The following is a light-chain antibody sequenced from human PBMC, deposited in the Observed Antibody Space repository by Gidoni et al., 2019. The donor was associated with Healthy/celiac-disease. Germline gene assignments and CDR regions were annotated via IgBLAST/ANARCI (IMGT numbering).Light chain of an antibody. CDR1: QDISNC. CDR2: YAS. CDR3: QQYDNLPPLT. V-gene: IGKV1-33*01. J-gene: IGKJ4*01. Sequence: DIQMTKSPSSLSASVGDRVTITCPASQDISNCLNWYQQQPGKAPKLLIYYASNLETGVPSRFSGSGSWTDFTFTISSLQPEDIATYYCQQYDNLPPLTFGEGTKVEIK.